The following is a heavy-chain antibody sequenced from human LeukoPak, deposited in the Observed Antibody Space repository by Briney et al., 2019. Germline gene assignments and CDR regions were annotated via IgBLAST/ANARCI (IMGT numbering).Heavy chain of an antibody. V-gene: IGHV3-23*01. CDR3: ARGGAGVYFFDY. Sequence: GGSLRLSCTASGFTFGDYAMSWVRQAPGKGLEWVSTISGTGDNTYYADSVKGRFTISRDNSKNMLFLQMNSLRAEDTAVYYCARGGAGVYFFDYWGQGILVTVSS. CDR2: ISGTGDNT. J-gene: IGHJ4*02. CDR1: GFTFGDYA. D-gene: IGHD6-13*01.